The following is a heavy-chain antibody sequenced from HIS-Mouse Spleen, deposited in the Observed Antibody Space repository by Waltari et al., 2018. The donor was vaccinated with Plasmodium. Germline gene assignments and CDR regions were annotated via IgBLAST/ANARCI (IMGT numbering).Heavy chain of an antibody. D-gene: IGHD5-18*01. Sequence: AASGFTVSSNYMSWVRQAPGKGPEWVSVFYSGGSTYYADSVKGRFTISRDNSKNTLYLQMNSLRAEDTAVYYCARLGIPYVDTAMAVGYWGQGTLVTVSS. CDR2: FYSGGST. CDR1: GFTVSSNY. J-gene: IGHJ4*02. V-gene: IGHV3-66*01. CDR3: ARLGIPYVDTAMAVGY.